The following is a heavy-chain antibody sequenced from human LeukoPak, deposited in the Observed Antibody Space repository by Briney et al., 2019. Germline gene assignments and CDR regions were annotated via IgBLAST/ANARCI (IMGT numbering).Heavy chain of an antibody. Sequence: ASVKVSCKASGYTFNTYDIHWVRQAAGQGLEWMGWVNPNSGNSGYEQKFRGRVTITMNTSITTAYLGLDNLTSEDTAVYYCARPYCSSKTCKRWFDPWGQGTLVTVSA. V-gene: IGHV1-8*03. CDR2: VNPNSGNS. CDR3: ARPYCSSKTCKRWFDP. CDR1: GYTFNTYD. D-gene: IGHD2-2*01. J-gene: IGHJ5*02.